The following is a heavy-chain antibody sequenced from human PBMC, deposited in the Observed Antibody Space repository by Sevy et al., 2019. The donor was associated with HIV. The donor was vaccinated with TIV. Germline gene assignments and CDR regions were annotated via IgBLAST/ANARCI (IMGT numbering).Heavy chain of an antibody. J-gene: IGHJ4*02. CDR3: ARDLVSPAPY. CDR2: ISSSSSYI. V-gene: IGHV3-21*01. D-gene: IGHD3-9*01. CDR1: GFIFSIYS. Sequence: GGSLRLSCAASGFIFSIYSMNWVRQAPGKGLEWVSSISSSSSYIYYAESVKGRFTISRDNAKNSLYLQINSLRAEDTAVYYCARDLVSPAPYCGQGTLVTVSS.